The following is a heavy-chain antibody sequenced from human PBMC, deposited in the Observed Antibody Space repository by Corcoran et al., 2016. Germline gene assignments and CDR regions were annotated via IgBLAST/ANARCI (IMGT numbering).Heavy chain of an antibody. Sequence: QVQLVESGGGVVQPGRSLRLSCAASGFTFSGNGMHWVRQAPGKGLEWVTFIAYDGSKEYYTDSVKGRFIISRDNSKNMVYLQMNSLRAEETAVYYCARWVSTMEGRNGCYDYGGQGTLVTVSS. CDR2: IAYDGSKE. CDR1: GFTFSGNG. D-gene: IGHD2-2*03. J-gene: IGHJ4*02. V-gene: IGHV3-33*01. CDR3: ARWVSTMEGRNGCYDY.